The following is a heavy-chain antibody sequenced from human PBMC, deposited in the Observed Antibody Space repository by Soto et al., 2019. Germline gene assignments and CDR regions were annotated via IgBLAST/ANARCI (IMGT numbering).Heavy chain of an antibody. CDR2: IYYSGST. D-gene: IGHD3-10*01. CDR1: GGSISSGGYY. V-gene: IGHV4-31*03. J-gene: IGHJ5*02. Sequence: QVQLQESGPGLVKPSQTLSLTCTVSGGSISSGGYYWSWIRQHPGKGLEWIGYIYYSGSTYYNPSLKSRVTIAVDTAKNQFSLKLSSVTAADTAVYYCARILGPYYGSGSLDWFDPWGQGTLVTVSS. CDR3: ARILGPYYGSGSLDWFDP.